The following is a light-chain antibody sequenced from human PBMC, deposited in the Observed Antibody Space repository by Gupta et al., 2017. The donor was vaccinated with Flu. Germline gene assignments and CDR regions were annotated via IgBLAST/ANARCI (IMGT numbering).Light chain of an antibody. V-gene: IGKV1-39*01. J-gene: IGKJ3*01. CDR3: QQSFTMPFT. Sequence: LSASVGDRVTLTCRATQLIRNSVNWYQQRPGEAPRLLIYAASSLQTGVSSRFSGSGSGTEFTLTITTLQPEDFATYYCQQSFTMPFTFGPGTKV. CDR1: QLIRNS. CDR2: AAS.